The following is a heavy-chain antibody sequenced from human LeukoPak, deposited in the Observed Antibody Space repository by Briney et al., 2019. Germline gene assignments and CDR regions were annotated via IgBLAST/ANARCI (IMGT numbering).Heavy chain of an antibody. J-gene: IGHJ4*02. CDR2: IYTGDSDT. D-gene: IGHD3-22*01. V-gene: IGHV5-51*01. CDR1: GYSFTSYW. Sequence: GESLKISCKGSGYSFTSYWIGWVRQMPGKGLEWMGIIYTGDSDTRYSPSFQGQVTISADKSISTAYLQWSSLKASDTAMYYCATQKPYYYDSSGYFDYWGQGTLVTVSS. CDR3: ATQKPYYYDSSGYFDY.